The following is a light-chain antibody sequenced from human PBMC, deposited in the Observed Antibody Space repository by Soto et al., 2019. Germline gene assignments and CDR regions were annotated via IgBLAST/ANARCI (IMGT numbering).Light chain of an antibody. CDR1: QGLTSW. CDR3: QQTSSFPLT. V-gene: IGKV1-12*01. Sequence: DVQMTQSPSSVSAAVGDRVTITCRASQGLTSWLAWYQQKLGKAPKLLIYAASSLQSGVPSRFSGSGSGTDFTLTISSLQPEDFATYYCQQTSSFPLTFGGGTKVEIK. J-gene: IGKJ4*01. CDR2: AAS.